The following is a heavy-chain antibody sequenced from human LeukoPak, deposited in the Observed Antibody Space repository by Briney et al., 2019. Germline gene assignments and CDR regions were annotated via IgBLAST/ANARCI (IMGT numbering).Heavy chain of an antibody. CDR3: ARAWGGYSYGHPYYFDS. J-gene: IGHJ4*02. CDR2: ISSGSDYI. D-gene: IGHD5-18*01. Sequence: PGGSLRLSCEASGFIFSSYTMNWVRQAPGKGLEWVSSISSGSDYIYYADSVKGRFTISRDNAKNSLSLQMNSLRAEDTAVYYCARAWGGYSYGHPYYFDSWGQGTLVTVSS. V-gene: IGHV3-21*01. CDR1: GFIFSSYT.